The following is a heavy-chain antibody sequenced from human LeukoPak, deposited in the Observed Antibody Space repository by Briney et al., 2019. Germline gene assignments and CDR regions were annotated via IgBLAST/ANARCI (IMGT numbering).Heavy chain of an antibody. CDR2: IRSKANSYAT. J-gene: IGHJ4*02. D-gene: IGHD1-1*01. CDR3: TRLSVREPFDY. V-gene: IGHV3-73*01. Sequence: GGSLRLFCAASGFTFSGSAMHWVRQASGKGLEWVGRIRSKANSYATAYAASVKGRFTISRDDSKNTAYLQMNSLKTEDTAVYYCTRLSVREPFDYWGQGTLVTVSS. CDR1: GFTFSGSA.